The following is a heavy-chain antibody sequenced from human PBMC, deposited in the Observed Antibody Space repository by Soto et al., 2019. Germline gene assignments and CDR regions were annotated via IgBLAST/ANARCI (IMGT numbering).Heavy chain of an antibody. D-gene: IGHD2-15*01. J-gene: IGHJ6*02. V-gene: IGHV1-18*04. CDR1: GYTFTSYG. Sequence: QVQLVQSGAEVKKPGASVKVSCTASGYTFTSYGISWVRQAPGQGLEWMGWIGAYNGNTNYAQKVQGRVTMTTDTSTSTIYMDLRSLTSDDTAFYYCARVRAELGYCSGASCLPYYYGMDVWGQGTTVTVSS. CDR2: IGAYNGNT. CDR3: ARVRAELGYCSGASCLPYYYGMDV.